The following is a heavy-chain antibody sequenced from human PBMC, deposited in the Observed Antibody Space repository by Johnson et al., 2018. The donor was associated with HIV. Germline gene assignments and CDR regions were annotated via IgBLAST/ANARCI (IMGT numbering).Heavy chain of an antibody. CDR2: ISSDGSSK. D-gene: IGHD1-26*01. CDR1: GFTFSSYT. Sequence: QVQLVESGGGLVQPGGSLRLSCAASGFTFSSYTMHWVRQAPGKGLEWVAVISSDGSSKQYADSVKDRLTFSRDNSKNTLYLQMNSLRAEDTALYYCARDRDLGRAFDIWGQGTMVTVSS. CDR3: ARDRDLGRAFDI. J-gene: IGHJ3*02. V-gene: IGHV3-30*04.